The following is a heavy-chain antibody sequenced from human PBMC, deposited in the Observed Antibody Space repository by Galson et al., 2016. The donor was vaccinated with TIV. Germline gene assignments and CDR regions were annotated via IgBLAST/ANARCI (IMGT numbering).Heavy chain of an antibody. CDR1: GVTFGEYG. V-gene: IGHV3-49*04. CDR3: SRRVHLDY. CDR2: IRTRGYGEST. Sequence: YLRLSCAASGVTFGEYGMSWVRQAPGKGLEWIGFIRTRGYGESTEYAASVKGRFTMSRDDSKSIAYLQMNSLKTEDTAVYYCSRRVHLDYWGPGTLVTVSP. J-gene: IGHJ4*02.